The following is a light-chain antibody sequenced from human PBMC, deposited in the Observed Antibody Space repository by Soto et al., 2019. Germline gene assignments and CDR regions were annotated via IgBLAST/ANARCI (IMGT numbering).Light chain of an antibody. CDR2: EAT. V-gene: IGLV2-23*01. CDR1: SSDIGSYNL. Sequence: QSVLTQPASVSGSPGQSITISCTGTSSDIGSYNLVSWYQHHAGKAPKLIVYEATKWPSGVSDRFFGSKSGNTASLTISGLQAEDEADYYCCSFAGSDTSPVFGGGTKLTVL. CDR3: CSFAGSDTSPV. J-gene: IGLJ2*01.